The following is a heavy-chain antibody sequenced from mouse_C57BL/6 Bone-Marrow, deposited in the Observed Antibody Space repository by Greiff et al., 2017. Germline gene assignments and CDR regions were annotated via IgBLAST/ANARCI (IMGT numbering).Heavy chain of an antibody. CDR1: GFTFSSYG. J-gene: IGHJ2*01. CDR3: ARHCYGSSFDY. V-gene: IGHV5-6*02. Sequence: KLEESGGDLVKPGGSLKLSCAASGFTFSSYGMSWVRQTPDKRLEWVATISSGGSYTYYPDSVKGRFTISRDNAKNTLYLQMSSLKSEDTAMYYCARHCYGSSFDYWGQGTTLTVSS. CDR2: ISSGGSYT. D-gene: IGHD1-1*01.